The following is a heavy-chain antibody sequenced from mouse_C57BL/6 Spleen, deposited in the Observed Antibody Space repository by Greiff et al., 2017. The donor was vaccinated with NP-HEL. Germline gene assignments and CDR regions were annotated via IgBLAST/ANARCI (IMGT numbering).Heavy chain of an antibody. J-gene: IGHJ3*01. Sequence: EVQLQQSGPELVKPGASVKIPCKASGYTFTDYNMDWVKQSHGKSLEWIGDINPNNGGTIYNQKFKGKATLTVDKSSSTAYMELRSLTSEDTAVYCCARSYYYGSSYGFAYWGQGTLVTVSA. D-gene: IGHD1-1*01. CDR2: INPNNGGT. CDR1: GYTFTDYN. V-gene: IGHV1-18*01. CDR3: ARSYYYGSSYGFAY.